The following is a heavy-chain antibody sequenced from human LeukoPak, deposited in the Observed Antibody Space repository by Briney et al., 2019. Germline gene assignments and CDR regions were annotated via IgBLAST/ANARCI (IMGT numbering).Heavy chain of an antibody. CDR3: ARPARGFKVDYLDY. CDR2: IYPGDSDT. D-gene: IGHD3-10*01. CDR1: EYTFTSYW. J-gene: IGHJ4*02. Sequence: GESLKISCQASEYTFTSYWIGWVRQMPGKCLNWIGIIYPGDSDTRYSPSFQGQATISAGKSISTAYLQWSSLKASDTAMYYCARPARGFKVDYLDYWGQGTLVTVSS. V-gene: IGHV5-51*01.